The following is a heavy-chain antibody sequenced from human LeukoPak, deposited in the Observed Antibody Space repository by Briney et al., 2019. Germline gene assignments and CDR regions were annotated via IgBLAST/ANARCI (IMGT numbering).Heavy chain of an antibody. CDR1: GYTFTGHY. V-gene: IGHV1-2*02. CDR3: GRGAEWEPFDY. Sequence: GASVKVSCKASGYTFTGHYMHWVRQAPGQGLEWTGWINPNSGGTNYAQKFQGRVTMTRDTSISTAYMELSRLRSDDTAVYYCGRGAEWEPFDYWGQGTLVTVSS. CDR2: INPNSGGT. D-gene: IGHD1-26*01. J-gene: IGHJ4*02.